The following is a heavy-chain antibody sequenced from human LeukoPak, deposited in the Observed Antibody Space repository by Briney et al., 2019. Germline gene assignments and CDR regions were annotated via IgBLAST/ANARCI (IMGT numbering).Heavy chain of an antibody. J-gene: IGHJ3*02. D-gene: IGHD3-3*01. V-gene: IGHV4-59*08. CDR1: GGSISPYH. CDR3: ARQREGVSLTDAFDI. CDR2: IYYSGNT. Sequence: PSETLSLTCTVSGGSISPYHWIWIRQPPGKGLECIGYIYYSGNTNYNPSLKSRVTISVDTSKIQFSLSLSSVTAADTSIYYCARQREGVSLTDAFDIWGQGTKVTVSS.